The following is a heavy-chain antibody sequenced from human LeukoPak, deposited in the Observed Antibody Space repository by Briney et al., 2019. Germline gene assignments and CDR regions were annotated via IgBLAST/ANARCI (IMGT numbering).Heavy chain of an antibody. Sequence: SETLSLTCTVSGGSISSYYWSWIRQPPGKGLEWIGYIYYSGGTNYNPSLKSRVTISVDTSKNQFSLKLSSVTAADTAVYYCARHSYGDYAGNYVMDVWGQGTTVTVSS. CDR1: GGSISSYY. J-gene: IGHJ6*02. D-gene: IGHD4-17*01. V-gene: IGHV4-59*08. CDR3: ARHSYGDYAGNYVMDV. CDR2: IYYSGGT.